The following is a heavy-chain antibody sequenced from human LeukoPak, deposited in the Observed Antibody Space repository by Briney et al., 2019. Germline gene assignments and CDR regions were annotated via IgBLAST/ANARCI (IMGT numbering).Heavy chain of an antibody. CDR2: ISSSSGGTI. CDR3: ARDRGYCSGGTCYASFDH. Sequence: GGALTLSCAASGFIFSGYGMKWVRQAPGKGVEFISFISSSSGGTIYYADSVKGRFTISRDNAKNSVYLQMNSLRAEDTAVYYCARDRGYCSGGTCYASFDHWGQGTLVTVSS. CDR1: GFIFSGYG. J-gene: IGHJ4*02. D-gene: IGHD2-15*01. V-gene: IGHV3-48*01.